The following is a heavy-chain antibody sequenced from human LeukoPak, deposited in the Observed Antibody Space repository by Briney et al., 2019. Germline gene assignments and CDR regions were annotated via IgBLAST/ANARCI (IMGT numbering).Heavy chain of an antibody. CDR2: ISGSGGST. Sequence: GGSLRLSCAASGFIFSSYAMSWVRQAPGKGLEWVSAISGSGGSTYYADSVKGRFTISRDNSKDTLYLQMNSLRAEDTAVYYCAKDPYSGSYYDYWGQGTLVTVSS. D-gene: IGHD1-26*01. CDR3: AKDPYSGSYYDY. CDR1: GFIFSSYA. J-gene: IGHJ4*02. V-gene: IGHV3-23*01.